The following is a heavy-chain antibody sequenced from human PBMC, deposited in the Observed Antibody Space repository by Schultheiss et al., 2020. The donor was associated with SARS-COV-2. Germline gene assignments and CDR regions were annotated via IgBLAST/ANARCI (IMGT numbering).Heavy chain of an antibody. CDR1: GFTFSSYW. D-gene: IGHD3-10*01. CDR2: INSDGSST. Sequence: GESLKISCAASGFTFSSYWMHWVRQAPGKGLVWVSRINSDGSSTSYADSVKGRFTISRDNAKNTLYLQMNSLRAEDTAVYYCARGYITMVRGVIVVDYGMDVWGQGTTVTVSS. CDR3: ARGYITMVRGVIVVDYGMDV. J-gene: IGHJ6*02. V-gene: IGHV3-74*01.